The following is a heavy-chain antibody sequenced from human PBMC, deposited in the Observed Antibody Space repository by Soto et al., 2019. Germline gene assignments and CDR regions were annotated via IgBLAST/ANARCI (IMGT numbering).Heavy chain of an antibody. Sequence: QVQLQQSGPRLVKPSETLSLTCTVSSGPDRSHNWGWIRQPPGRGLAWIGYVYDTGGSAYNPSLRCRVTISADTSTNDISLTLNSVTAADTVVYYCVRQGIDYLHGLVDVWGQGTTVGVAS. CDR1: SGPDRSHN. CDR2: VYDTGGS. J-gene: IGHJ6*02. CDR3: VRQGIDYLHGLVDV. V-gene: IGHV4-59*08. D-gene: IGHD4-17*01.